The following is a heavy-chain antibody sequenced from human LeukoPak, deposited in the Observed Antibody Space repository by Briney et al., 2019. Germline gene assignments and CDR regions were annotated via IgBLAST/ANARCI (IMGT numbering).Heavy chain of an antibody. Sequence: SQTLSLTCTVSGGSISSGDYYWSWIRQPPGKGLEWIGYIYYSGSTYYNPSLKRRVTISVDTSKNQFSLKLSSVTAADTAVYYCARGCREYDFWSGYSNWFDPWGQGTLVTVSS. CDR1: GGSISSGDYY. V-gene: IGHV4-30-4*01. D-gene: IGHD3-3*01. CDR2: IYYSGST. J-gene: IGHJ5*02. CDR3: ARGCREYDFWSGYSNWFDP.